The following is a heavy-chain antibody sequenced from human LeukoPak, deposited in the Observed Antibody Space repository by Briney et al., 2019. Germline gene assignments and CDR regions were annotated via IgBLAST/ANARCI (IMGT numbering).Heavy chain of an antibody. CDR1: GYTFTSYD. V-gene: IGHV1-2*02. Sequence: ASVKVSCKASGYTFTSYDINWVRQATGQGLEWMGWINPNSGGTNSAQKFQGRVTMTRDTSISTAYMELSRLRSDDTAVYYCARDQGSGSSGWFAGVYWGQGTLVTVSS. CDR2: INPNSGGT. CDR3: ARDQGSGSSGWFAGVY. D-gene: IGHD6-19*01. J-gene: IGHJ4*02.